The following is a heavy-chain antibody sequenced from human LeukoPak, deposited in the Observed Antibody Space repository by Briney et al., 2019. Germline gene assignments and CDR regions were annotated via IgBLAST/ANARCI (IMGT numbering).Heavy chain of an antibody. CDR3: ARGGVYSSSWYKYNWFDP. V-gene: IGHV4-34*01. Sequence: TSDTLSLTGAVYGGSFSCYYWSWIRQPPAKGLYWIGVINHSGSTNYNPSLKSRVTISVDTSKNQFSLKLSSVTAADTAVYYCARGGVYSSSWYKYNWFDPWGQGTLVTVSS. J-gene: IGHJ5*02. CDR2: INHSGST. D-gene: IGHD6-13*01. CDR1: GGSFSCYY.